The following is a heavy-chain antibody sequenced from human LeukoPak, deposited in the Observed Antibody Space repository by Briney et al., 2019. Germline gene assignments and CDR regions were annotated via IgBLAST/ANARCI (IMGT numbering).Heavy chain of an antibody. CDR2: ISYDGSNK. CDR3: ARVGYDFWSGYPDYYYYMDV. D-gene: IGHD3-3*01. J-gene: IGHJ6*03. CDR1: GLAFSRYA. Sequence: GGSLRLSCAASGLAFSRYAMHWVRQAPGKGLGWVAIISYDGSNKYYIDSVKGRFNISRDNSKNTLYLQMNSLRAEDTAVYYCARVGYDFWSGYPDYYYYMDVWGKGTTVTVSS. V-gene: IGHV3-30*03.